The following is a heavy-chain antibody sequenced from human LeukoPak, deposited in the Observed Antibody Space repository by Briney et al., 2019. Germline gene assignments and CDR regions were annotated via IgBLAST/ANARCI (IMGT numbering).Heavy chain of an antibody. CDR2: IYYSGRT. J-gene: IGHJ3*02. V-gene: IGHV4-59*01. CDR1: GGSLSGYY. Sequence: PSETLSLTCTVSGGSLSGYYWSWIRQPPGKGLGWMGYIYYSGRTNYNPSHKGRVTISVDTSKNQFSLKLSSVSAADTAVYYCARGRDAFDIWGQGTMVTVSS. CDR3: ARGRDAFDI.